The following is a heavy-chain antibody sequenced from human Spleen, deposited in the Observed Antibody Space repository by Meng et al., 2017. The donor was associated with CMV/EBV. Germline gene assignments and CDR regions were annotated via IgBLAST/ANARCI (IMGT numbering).Heavy chain of an antibody. D-gene: IGHD6-19*01. CDR1: GFTFSSYS. Sequence: GGSLRLSCAASGFTFSSYSMNWVRQAPGKGLEWVSTISDTGGATYYADSVRGRFTISRDTSKNTLYVQMNSLRDEDTAVYYCARRGSYNSYWNYFEYWGQGTLVTVSS. V-gene: IGHV3-23*01. J-gene: IGHJ4*02. CDR2: ISDTGGAT. CDR3: ARRGSYNSYWNYFEY.